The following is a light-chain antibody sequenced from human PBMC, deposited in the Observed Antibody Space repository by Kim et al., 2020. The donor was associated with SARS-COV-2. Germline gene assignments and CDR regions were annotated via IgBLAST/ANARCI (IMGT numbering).Light chain of an antibody. J-gene: IGLJ1*01. CDR1: KWGDKY. CDR3: QAWDSSTYV. CDR2: QDS. Sequence: VSTGQTASITCSGDKWGDKYACWYQQKPGQSPVLVIYQDSKRPSGIPERFSGSNSGNTATLTISGTQAMDEADYYCQAWDSSTYVFGTGTKVTVL. V-gene: IGLV3-1*01.